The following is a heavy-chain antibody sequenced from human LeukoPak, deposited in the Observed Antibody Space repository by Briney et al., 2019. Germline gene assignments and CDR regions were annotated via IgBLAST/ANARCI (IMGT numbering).Heavy chain of an antibody. CDR1: GYTFTSYG. J-gene: IGHJ4*02. CDR3: ARERILYYYDSSGYYSY. CDR2: ISAYNGNT. D-gene: IGHD3-22*01. Sequence: ASVKVSCKASGYTFTSYGISWVRQAPGQGLEWMGWISAYNGNTNYAQKLQGRVTMTTDTSTSTAYMELRSLRSDDTAVYYCARERILYYYDSSGYYSYWGQGTLVTVSS. V-gene: IGHV1-18*01.